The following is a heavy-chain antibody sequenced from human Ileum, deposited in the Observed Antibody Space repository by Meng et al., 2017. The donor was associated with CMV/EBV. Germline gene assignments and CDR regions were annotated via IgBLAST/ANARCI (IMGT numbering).Heavy chain of an antibody. CDR2: INYSEST. D-gene: IGHD3-10*01. V-gene: IGHV4-34*01. CDR3: ARRVGSGKYYFDY. CDR1: GGSLTDYY. Sequence: CAVSGGSLTDYYCSWIRQPPGKGLEWIGEINYSESTNYNPSVKSRVTISVDMSKNQCSLKLRSATAADSGVYYCARRVGSGKYYFDYWSQGTLVTVSS. J-gene: IGHJ4*02.